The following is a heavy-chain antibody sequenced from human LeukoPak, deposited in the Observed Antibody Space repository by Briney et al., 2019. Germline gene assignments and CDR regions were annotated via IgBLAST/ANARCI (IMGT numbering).Heavy chain of an antibody. J-gene: IGHJ4*02. CDR3: ARSSSSGYFYIDY. CDR2: IHYSGGT. V-gene: IGHV4-59*01. Sequence: PSETLSLTCTVSGDSISSYYWSWIRQFPGKGLEWIGYIHYSGGTNYNPSLQSRVTMSTDTPKKQFFMKLTSVTAADTAVYYCARSSSSGYFYIDYWGQGTLVTVSS. CDR1: GDSISSYY. D-gene: IGHD3-22*01.